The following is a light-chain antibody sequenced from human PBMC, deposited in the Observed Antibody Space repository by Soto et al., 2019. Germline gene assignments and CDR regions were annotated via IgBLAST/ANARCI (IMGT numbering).Light chain of an antibody. CDR1: QGISNY. V-gene: IGKV1-27*01. Sequence: DIQMTQSPSSLSASVGDTVTITCRASQGISNYLAWYQQKPGQVPNLLIYAASTLQSGVPSRFSGSGSGTEFTLTISSLRPEDVATYYCQKYNNAPRTFGQGTKLEI. J-gene: IGKJ1*01. CDR2: AAS. CDR3: QKYNNAPRT.